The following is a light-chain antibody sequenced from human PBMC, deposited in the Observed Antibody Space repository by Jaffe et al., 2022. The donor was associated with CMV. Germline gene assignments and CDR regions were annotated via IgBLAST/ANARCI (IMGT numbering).Light chain of an antibody. CDR2: DVT. CDR3: CSYTDISTLV. V-gene: IGLV2-14*03. J-gene: IGLJ2*01. CDR1: RGDVGGYNY. Sequence: QSALTQPASVSGSPGQSITISCSGTRGDVGGYNYVSWYQQHPGKVPKLMIYDVTNRPSGVSNRFSGSKSGNTASLTISGLQADDEADYFCCSYTDISTLVFGGGTKLTVL.